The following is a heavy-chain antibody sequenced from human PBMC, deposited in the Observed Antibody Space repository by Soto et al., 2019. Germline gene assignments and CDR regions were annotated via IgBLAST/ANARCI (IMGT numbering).Heavy chain of an antibody. CDR1: GFTVSSDH. CDR3: AREAAGFDL. Sequence: EMQLVETGGGLIQPGGSLRLSCAASGFTVSSDHMSWVRQAPGKGLEGISVMYYGGTTYYADSVQGRFTISRDSSTNTLYLQMTDLRADDTAVYYCAREAAGFDLWGQGTMVTVSS. CDR2: MYYGGTT. V-gene: IGHV3-53*02. J-gene: IGHJ3*01. D-gene: IGHD6-13*01.